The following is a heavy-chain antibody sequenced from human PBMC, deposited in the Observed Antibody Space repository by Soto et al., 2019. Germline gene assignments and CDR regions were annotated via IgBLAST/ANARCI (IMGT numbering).Heavy chain of an antibody. Sequence: SQTLSLTCAISGDSVSSNSAAWNWIRQSPSRGLEWLGRTYYRSKWYSDSAVSVKSRITINSDTPKNQFTLQLNSVTPGDTAVYYCVRVVDYYYYGMDVWGQGTTVTVSS. J-gene: IGHJ6*02. V-gene: IGHV6-1*01. CDR2: TYYRSKWYS. CDR1: GDSVSSNSAA. D-gene: IGHD2-15*01. CDR3: VRVVDYYYYGMDV.